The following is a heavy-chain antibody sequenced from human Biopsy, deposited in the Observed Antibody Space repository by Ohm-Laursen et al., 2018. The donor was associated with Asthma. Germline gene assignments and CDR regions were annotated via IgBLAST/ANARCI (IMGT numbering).Heavy chain of an antibody. D-gene: IGHD1-20*01. CDR2: IAYDGSKK. CDR3: AKGRYKWNDGYYGLDV. CDR1: GVDLSSCG. J-gene: IGHJ6*02. Sequence: SLRLSCSASGVDLSSCGMNWVRQAPGKGLEWVAVIAYDGSKKYYADSVKGRFTISRDNSKNTLYLQMNSLRGEDTAVYYCAKGRYKWNDGYYGLDVWGQGTTVTVSS. V-gene: IGHV3-30*18.